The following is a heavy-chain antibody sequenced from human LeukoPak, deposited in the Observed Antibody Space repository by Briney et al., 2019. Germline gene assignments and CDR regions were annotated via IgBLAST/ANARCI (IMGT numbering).Heavy chain of an antibody. D-gene: IGHD4-17*01. CDR1: GFIFSSYA. J-gene: IGHJ4*02. CDR2: IDSDGST. CDR3: AREGTYDDYVFDY. Sequence: GGSLRLSCAASGFIFSSYAMNWVRQAPGKGLEWVSVIDSDGSTYYADSVKGRFTMPRHNSRNTLYLQMNSLRPEDTAVYYCAREGTYDDYVFDYWGQGTLVTVSS. V-gene: IGHV3-53*04.